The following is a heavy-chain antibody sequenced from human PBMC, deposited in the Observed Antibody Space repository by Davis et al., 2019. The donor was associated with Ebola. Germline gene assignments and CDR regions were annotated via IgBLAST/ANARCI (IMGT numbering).Heavy chain of an antibody. J-gene: IGHJ4*02. CDR2: TYSGGLT. V-gene: IGHV3-53*01. CDR3: APKKAGSHPFDC. CDR1: GLSVSATY. D-gene: IGHD6-19*01. Sequence: GESLKISCAASGLSVSATYMTWVRQSPGKGLEWVSLTYSGGLTNYADSVKGRFTISRDNSNNTLWLQMDNLRAEDTALYYCAPKKAGSHPFDCWGRGTLVTVSS.